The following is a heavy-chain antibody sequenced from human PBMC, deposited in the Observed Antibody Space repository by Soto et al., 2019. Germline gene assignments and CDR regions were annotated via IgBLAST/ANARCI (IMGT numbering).Heavy chain of an antibody. CDR3: ARDGYCSGGSCYSVPVFDY. CDR2: IWYDGSNK. V-gene: IGHV3-33*01. J-gene: IGHJ4*02. Sequence: QVQLVESGGGVVQPGRSLRLSCAASGFTFSSYGMHWVRQAPGKGLEWVAVIWYDGSNKYYADSVKGRFTISRDNSKNTLYPQMNSLRAEETAVYYCARDGYCSGGSCYSVPVFDYWGQGTLVTVSS. CDR1: GFTFSSYG. D-gene: IGHD2-15*01.